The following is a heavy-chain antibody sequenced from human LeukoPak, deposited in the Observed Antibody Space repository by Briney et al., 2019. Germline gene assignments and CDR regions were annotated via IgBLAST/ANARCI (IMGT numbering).Heavy chain of an antibody. CDR3: ARDRGWFYFDS. J-gene: IGHJ4*02. V-gene: IGHV4-39*07. Sequence: PSETLSLTCTVSGGSLNSSSYYWRWIRQPPGKGLERNGSIYYSGSTYYNPSLKSRVTISVDTSKNQFCLKLSSVTAADTAVYYCARDRGWFYFDSWGQGTLVTVSS. D-gene: IGHD3-10*01. CDR2: IYYSGST. CDR1: GGSLNSSSYY.